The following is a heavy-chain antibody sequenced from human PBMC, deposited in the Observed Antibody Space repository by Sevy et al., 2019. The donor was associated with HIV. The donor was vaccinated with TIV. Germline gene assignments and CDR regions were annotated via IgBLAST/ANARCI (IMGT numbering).Heavy chain of an antibody. CDR3: ARSVAALDFWYFDL. J-gene: IGHJ2*01. D-gene: IGHD6-19*01. Sequence: SQTLSLTCAISGDSVSSNNAAWNWIRQSPSRGLEWLGRTYYKSKWYSHYAVSVKSRMTINPDTSKNQFSLRLNSVTPEDTAVYYCARSVAALDFWYFDLWGRGTLVTVSS. V-gene: IGHV6-1*01. CDR2: TYYKSKWYS. CDR1: GDSVSSNNAA.